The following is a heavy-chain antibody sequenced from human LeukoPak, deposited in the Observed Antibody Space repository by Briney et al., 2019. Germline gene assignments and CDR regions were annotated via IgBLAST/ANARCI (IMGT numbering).Heavy chain of an antibody. D-gene: IGHD3-3*01. CDR1: GYSISSASY. Sequence: SETLSLTCAVSGYSISSASYWGWIRQPPGKGLEWIGNIYHSGSPYYNPSLKSRVTISVDTSKNQFSLKLSSVTAAYTAVYYCARPISSQGYFGVVIDWGQGTRVTVSS. J-gene: IGHJ4*02. CDR2: IYHSGSP. V-gene: IGHV4-38-2*01. CDR3: ARPISSQGYFGVVID.